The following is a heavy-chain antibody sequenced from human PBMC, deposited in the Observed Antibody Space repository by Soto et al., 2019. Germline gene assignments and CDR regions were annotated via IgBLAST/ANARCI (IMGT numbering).Heavy chain of an antibody. CDR1: SGSISSSGW. V-gene: IGHV4-4*02. D-gene: IGHD3-3*01. J-gene: IGHJ4*02. CDR2: LYHSGST. CDR3: ALRSGYYTFDY. Sequence: QVQLRESGPGLVKPSGTLSLTCDVSSGSISSSGWWTWVRQPPGKGLEWIGELYHSGSTNYHPSLKSRVTISVDKSKSQFSLRLSSVTAADTAVYYCALRSGYYTFDYWGQGTLVTVSS.